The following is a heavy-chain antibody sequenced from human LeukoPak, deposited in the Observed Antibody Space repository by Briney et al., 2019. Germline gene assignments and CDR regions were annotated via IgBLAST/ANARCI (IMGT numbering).Heavy chain of an antibody. Sequence: GGSLRLSCAASGFTFSTYIMNWVRQTPGKGLVWVSRINSDGSSTSYADSVKGRFTISRDNAKNSLYLQMNSLRAEDTAVYYCAKVYDISTRPLRSKNYYYYMDVWGKGTTVTVSS. V-gene: IGHV3-74*01. D-gene: IGHD3-9*01. J-gene: IGHJ6*03. CDR1: GFTFSTYI. CDR3: AKVYDISTRPLRSKNYYYYMDV. CDR2: INSDGSST.